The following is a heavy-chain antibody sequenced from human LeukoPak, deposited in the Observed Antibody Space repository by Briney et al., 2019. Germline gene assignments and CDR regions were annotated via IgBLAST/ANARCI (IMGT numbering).Heavy chain of an antibody. CDR1: GGSISSSPYY. Sequence: SETLSLTCTVSGGSISSSPYYSGWIRQRPGKGLEWIGSIYYSGTTHYNPSLESRVTISVDTSKNQFSLKLASVTAADTAIYYCAKGAGGFSYYNWFDPWGQGTLVTVSS. D-gene: IGHD5-18*01. CDR3: AKGAGGFSYYNWFDP. J-gene: IGHJ5*02. V-gene: IGHV4-39*07. CDR2: IYYSGTT.